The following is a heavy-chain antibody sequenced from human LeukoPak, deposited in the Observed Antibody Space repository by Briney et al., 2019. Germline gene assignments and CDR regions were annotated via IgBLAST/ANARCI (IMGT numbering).Heavy chain of an antibody. CDR2: IYSGGST. J-gene: IGHJ4*02. D-gene: IGHD3-10*01. Sequence: PGGSLRLSCAASGFTVSSNYMSWVRQAPGKGLEWVSVIYSGGSTYYADSVKGRFTISRDNSKNTLYLQMNSLRAEDTAVYYCARTEMVRGVIVDYWGQGTLVTVSS. CDR1: GFTVSSNY. CDR3: ARTEMVRGVIVDY. V-gene: IGHV3-66*01.